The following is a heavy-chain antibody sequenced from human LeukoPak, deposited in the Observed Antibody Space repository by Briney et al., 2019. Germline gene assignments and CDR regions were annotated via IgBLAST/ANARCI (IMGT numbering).Heavy chain of an antibody. Sequence: GRSLRLSCAASGFTFSSYAMSWVRQAPGKGLEWVSAISGSGGSTYYADSVKGRFTISRDNSKNTLYLQMNSLRAEDTAVYYCAKDMETTVTTTLDYWGQGTLVTVSS. J-gene: IGHJ4*02. CDR1: GFTFSSYA. CDR2: ISGSGGST. V-gene: IGHV3-23*01. CDR3: AKDMETTVTTTLDY. D-gene: IGHD4-17*01.